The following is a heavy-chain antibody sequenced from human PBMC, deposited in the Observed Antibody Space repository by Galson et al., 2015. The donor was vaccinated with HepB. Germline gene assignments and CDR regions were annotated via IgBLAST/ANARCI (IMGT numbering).Heavy chain of an antibody. CDR1: GFTFDDYA. Sequence: SLRLSCAASGFTFDDYAMHWVRQAPGKGLEWVSGISWNSGSIGYADSVKGRFTISRDNAKNSLYLQMNSLRAEDTALYYCARGDSYVEGDYWGQGTLVTVSS. D-gene: IGHD5-18*01. CDR3: ARGDSYVEGDY. CDR2: ISWNSGSI. J-gene: IGHJ4*02. V-gene: IGHV3-9*01.